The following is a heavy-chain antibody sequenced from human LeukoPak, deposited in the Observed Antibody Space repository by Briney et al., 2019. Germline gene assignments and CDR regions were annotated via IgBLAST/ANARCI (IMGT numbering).Heavy chain of an antibody. Sequence: ASVKLSCKASGGTFSSYAISWVRQAPGQGLEWMGGIIPIFGTANYAQKFQGRVTITTDESTSTAYMELSSLRSEDTAVYYCASKGVTGGSTTYAGYHIKQAGYYYMDVWGKGPTVTVSS. V-gene: IGHV1-69*05. CDR2: IIPIFGTA. D-gene: IGHD3-9*01. CDR3: ASKGVTGGSTTYAGYHIKQAGYYYMDV. J-gene: IGHJ6*03. CDR1: GGTFSSYA.